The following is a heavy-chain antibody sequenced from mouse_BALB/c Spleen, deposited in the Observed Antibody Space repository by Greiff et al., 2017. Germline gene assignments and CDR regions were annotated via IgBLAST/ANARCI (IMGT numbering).Heavy chain of an antibody. CDR2: IDPSDSET. V-gene: IGHV1-69*02. CDR1: GYTFTSYW. D-gene: IGHD2-10*02. CDR3: ARRGMNYYFDY. J-gene: IGHJ2*01. Sequence: VQLQQPGAELVKPGAPVKLSCKASGYTFTSYWMNWVKQRPGRGLEWIGRIDPSDSETHYNQKFKDKATLTVDKSSSTAYIQLSSLTSEDSAVYYCARRGMNYYFDYWGQGTTLTVSS.